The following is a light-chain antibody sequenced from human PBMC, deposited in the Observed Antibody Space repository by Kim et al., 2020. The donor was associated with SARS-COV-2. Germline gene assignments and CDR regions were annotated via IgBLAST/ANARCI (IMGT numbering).Light chain of an antibody. CDR3: CSYAGSVFV. CDR1: SGDVGVYSF. J-gene: IGLJ1*01. CDR2: DVS. Sequence: PGQSVTISCTGTSGDVGVYSFVSGYQHHPGKAPKLMIYDVSRRPSGVPDRFSGSKSGNTASLNISRLQADDESDYYCCSYAGSVFVFGTGTKVTVL. V-gene: IGLV2-11*01.